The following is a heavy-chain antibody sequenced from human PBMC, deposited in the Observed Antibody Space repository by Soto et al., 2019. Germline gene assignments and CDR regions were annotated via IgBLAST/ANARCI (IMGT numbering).Heavy chain of an antibody. J-gene: IGHJ6*02. CDR3: ARQRITMVRGVIYRDGMDV. CDR2: IYYSGST. Sequence: KTSETLSLTCTVSGGSISSYYWSWIRQPPGKGLEWIGYIYYSGSTNYNPSLKGRVTISVDTSKNQFSLKLSSVTAADTAVYYCARQRITMVRGVIYRDGMDVWGQGTTVTVSS. D-gene: IGHD3-10*01. V-gene: IGHV4-59*08. CDR1: GGSISSYY.